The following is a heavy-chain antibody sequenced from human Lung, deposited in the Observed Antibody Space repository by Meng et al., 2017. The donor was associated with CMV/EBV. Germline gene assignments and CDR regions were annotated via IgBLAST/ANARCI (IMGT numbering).Heavy chain of an antibody. V-gene: IGHV3-30*04. Sequence: GGSLRLXCAASGFTFSSCAMHWVRQAPGKGLEWVAVISYDGSNKYYADSVQGRFTISRDNSKNTLYVQMNSLRAEDTAVYYCARTFRVDYYAMDVWGQGSXVTVSS. CDR3: ARTFRVDYYAMDV. D-gene: IGHD2/OR15-2a*01. CDR2: ISYDGSNK. CDR1: GFTFSSCA. J-gene: IGHJ6*02.